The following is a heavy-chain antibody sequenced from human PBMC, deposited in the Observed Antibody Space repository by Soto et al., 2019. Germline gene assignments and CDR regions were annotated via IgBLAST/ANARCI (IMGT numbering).Heavy chain of an antibody. Sequence: PGGSLRLSCAASGFTFSNYTMHWVRQAPGKGLEWVALISYDEIDKYFADAVKGRFTISRDNSKNTLYLQMDSLRAEDTAVYYCAGRSGSSDYWGPGTLVTVSS. J-gene: IGHJ4*02. CDR1: GFTFSNYT. V-gene: IGHV3-30*04. CDR2: ISYDEIDK. D-gene: IGHD3-10*01. CDR3: AGRSGSSDY.